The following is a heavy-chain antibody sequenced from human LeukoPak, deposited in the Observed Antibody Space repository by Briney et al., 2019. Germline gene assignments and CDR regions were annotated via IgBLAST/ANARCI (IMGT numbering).Heavy chain of an antibody. Sequence: ASVKVSCKTSGYIFTGYYMHWVRQAPGQGLEWMGWISAYNGNTNYAQKLQGRVTMTTDTSTSTAYMELRSLRSDDTAVYYCARGPPYCSSTSCYSWGQGTLVTVSS. CDR1: GYIFTGYY. V-gene: IGHV1-18*04. J-gene: IGHJ4*02. D-gene: IGHD2-2*02. CDR3: ARGPPYCSSTSCYS. CDR2: ISAYNGNT.